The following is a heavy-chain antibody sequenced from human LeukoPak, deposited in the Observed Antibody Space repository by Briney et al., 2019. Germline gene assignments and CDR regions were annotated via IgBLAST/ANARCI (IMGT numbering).Heavy chain of an antibody. J-gene: IGHJ5*02. D-gene: IGHD3-16*01. V-gene: IGHV3-48*03. Sequence: AGSLRLSCAASGFTFSSYEMNWVRQAPGKGLECVSYISSSGGTISYADSVKGRFTISRDNAKNALYLQMNSLRAEDTANYYCARGGNWFDPWGQGTLVTVSS. CDR2: ISSSGGTI. CDR3: ARGGNWFDP. CDR1: GFTFSSYE.